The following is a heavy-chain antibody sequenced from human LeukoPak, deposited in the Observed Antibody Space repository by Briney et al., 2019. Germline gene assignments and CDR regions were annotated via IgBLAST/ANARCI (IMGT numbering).Heavy chain of an antibody. V-gene: IGHV3-7*01. CDR3: ATGIFGVDY. CDR1: GFILSNYW. J-gene: IGHJ4*02. Sequence: PGGSLRLSCAASGFILSNYWMTWVRQAPGKGLEWVASINQDGSVKHYVDSVKGRFTISRDIAKNSLYLQMNSLGAEDTAMYYCATGIFGVDYWGQGTLVTVSS. CDR2: INQDGSVK. D-gene: IGHD3-3*01.